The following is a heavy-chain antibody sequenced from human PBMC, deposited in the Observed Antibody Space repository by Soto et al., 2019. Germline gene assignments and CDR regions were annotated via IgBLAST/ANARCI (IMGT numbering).Heavy chain of an antibody. Sequence: PGEFLKISCXGSGYTFTRYWIGWVRQKPGKGLELMGIVFPDDSDVRYSPSSQGQVTISADKSINTAYLHWSALKASDTAMYYCARHLTGDLGRGMDVWGQGTTVTVS. CDR1: GYTFTRYW. V-gene: IGHV5-51*01. CDR2: VFPDDSDV. D-gene: IGHD7-27*01. J-gene: IGHJ6*02. CDR3: ARHLTGDLGRGMDV.